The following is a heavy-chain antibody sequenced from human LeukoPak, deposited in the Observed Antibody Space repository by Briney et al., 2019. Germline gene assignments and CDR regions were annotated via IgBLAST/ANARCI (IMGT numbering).Heavy chain of an antibody. J-gene: IGHJ6*02. D-gene: IGHD2-15*01. CDR3: AKSRVVAAAAIGYYYYYAMDV. V-gene: IGHV4-34*08. CDR2: INHSGST. Sequence: PSETLSLTCAVYGGTFSGYYWSWIRQPPGKGLEWVGEINHSGSTTYNPSLTSPASISVDTSKNQFSLKLSSVTAADTAVYYCAKSRVVAAAAIGYYYYYAMDVWGQGTTVTVSS. CDR1: GGTFSGYY.